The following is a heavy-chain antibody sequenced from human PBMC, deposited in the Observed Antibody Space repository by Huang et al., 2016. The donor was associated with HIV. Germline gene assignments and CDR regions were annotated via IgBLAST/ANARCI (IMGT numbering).Heavy chain of an antibody. CDR1: GFTFSNAW. CDR2: IKSEMDGGTT. Sequence: EVQLVESGGGLVKPGGSLRLSCETSGFTFSNAWMSWVRQAPGKGLEWVGRIKSEMDGGTTDYGVPVKGRFIISRDYSKNTLYLQMISLKTEDTAVYYCTTVDVWGQGTTVTVSS. CDR3: TTVDV. J-gene: IGHJ6*02. V-gene: IGHV3-15*01.